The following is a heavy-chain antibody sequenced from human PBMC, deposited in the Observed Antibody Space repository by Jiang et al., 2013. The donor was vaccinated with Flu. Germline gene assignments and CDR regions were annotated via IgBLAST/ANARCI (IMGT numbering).Heavy chain of an antibody. V-gene: IGHV4-39*01. Sequence: TVSGGSISSSSYYWGWIRQPPGKGLEWIGSIYYSGSTYYNPSLKSRVTISVDTSKNQFSLKLSSVTAADTAVYYCARHAEYDSSGYYQYYFDYWGQGTLVTVSS. CDR3: ARHAEYDSSGYYQYYFDY. D-gene: IGHD3-22*01. J-gene: IGHJ4*02. CDR2: IYYSGST. CDR1: GGSISSSSYY.